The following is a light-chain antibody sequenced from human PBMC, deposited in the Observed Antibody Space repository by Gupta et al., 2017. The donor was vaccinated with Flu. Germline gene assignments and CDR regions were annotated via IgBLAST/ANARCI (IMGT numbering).Light chain of an antibody. CDR2: DAS. CDR3: QQRSNWPLT. V-gene: IGKV3-11*01. CDR1: QSVGTY. Sequence: GERATLSCRASQSVGTYLAWYQQRPGQAPRLLISDASDRATGIPARFSGSGSGTDFTLSISSLEPEDFAVYYCQQRSNWPLTFGGGTKVDIK. J-gene: IGKJ4*01.